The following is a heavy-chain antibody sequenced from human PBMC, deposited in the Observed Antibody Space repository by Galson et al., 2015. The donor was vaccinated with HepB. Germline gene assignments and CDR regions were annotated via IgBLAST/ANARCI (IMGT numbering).Heavy chain of an antibody. CDR1: GYSFTSYW. J-gene: IGHJ2*01. CDR2: IYPGDSDT. V-gene: IGHV5-51*01. CDR3: ARPAYCGGDCYSTAGYFDL. D-gene: IGHD2-21*02. Sequence: QSGAEVKKPGESLKISCKGSGYSFTSYWIGWVRQMPGKGLEWMGIIYPGDSDTRYSPSFQGQVTISADKSISTAYLQWSSLKASDTAMYYCARPAYCGGDCYSTAGYFDLWGRGTLVTVSS.